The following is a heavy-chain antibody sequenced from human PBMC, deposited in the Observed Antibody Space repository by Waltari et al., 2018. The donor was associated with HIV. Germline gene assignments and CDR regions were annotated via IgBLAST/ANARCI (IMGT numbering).Heavy chain of an antibody. D-gene: IGHD3-10*01. Sequence: QVQLVESGGGVVQTGRSLRLSCAASGFTFSSHGMQRVRQAPGKGLEWVAVISYDGSNKYYADSVKGRFTISRDNSKNTLYLQMNSLRAEDTAVYYCAKDRVGGSGTYGMDVWGQGTTVTVSS. CDR2: ISYDGSNK. J-gene: IGHJ6*02. CDR1: GFTFSSHG. CDR3: AKDRVGGSGTYGMDV. V-gene: IGHV3-30*18.